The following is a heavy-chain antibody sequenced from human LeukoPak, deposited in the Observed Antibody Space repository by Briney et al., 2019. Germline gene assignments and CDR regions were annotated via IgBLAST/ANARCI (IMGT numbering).Heavy chain of an antibody. CDR3: AKHALWPWNFFDY. J-gene: IGHJ4*02. CDR1: GFTFSSYA. CDR2: ISGSGGST. D-gene: IGHD1-1*01. Sequence: GGSLRLSCAASGFTFSSYAMSWVRQAPGKELEWVSAISGSGGSTYYADSVKGRFTISRDNSKNTLYLQMNSLKAEDTAVYYCAKHALWPWNFFDYWGQGTLVTVSS. V-gene: IGHV3-23*01.